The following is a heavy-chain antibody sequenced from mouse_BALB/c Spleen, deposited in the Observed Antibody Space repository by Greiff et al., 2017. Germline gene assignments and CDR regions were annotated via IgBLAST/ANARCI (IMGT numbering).Heavy chain of an antibody. V-gene: IGHV1S81*02. CDR1: GYTFTSYY. J-gene: IGHJ2*01. Sequence: VQLQQSGAELVKPGASVKLSCKASGYTFTSYYMYWVKQRPGQGLEWIGEINPSNGGTNFNEKFKSKATLTVDKSSSTAYMQLSSLRSEDSAVYYCTRSDYWGQGTTLTVAS. CDR2: INPSNGGT. CDR3: TRSDY.